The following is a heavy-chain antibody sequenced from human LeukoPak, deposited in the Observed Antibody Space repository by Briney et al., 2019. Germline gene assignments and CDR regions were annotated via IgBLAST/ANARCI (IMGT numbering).Heavy chain of an antibody. CDR1: GGSISSYY. J-gene: IGHJ5*02. V-gene: IGHV4-4*07. Sequence: SETLSLTCTVSGGSISSYYWSWIRQPAGKGLEWIGRIYASGSTNYNPSLKSRVTMSVDTSKNQFSLKLSSVTAADTAVYYCARQYSSSWYVGWFDPWGQGTLVTVSS. D-gene: IGHD6-13*01. CDR2: IYASGST. CDR3: ARQYSSSWYVGWFDP.